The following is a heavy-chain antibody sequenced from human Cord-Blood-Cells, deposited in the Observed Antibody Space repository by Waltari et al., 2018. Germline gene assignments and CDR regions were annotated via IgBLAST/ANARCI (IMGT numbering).Heavy chain of an antibody. CDR2: IYYSGST. J-gene: IGHJ4*02. V-gene: IGHV4-39*07. Sequence: QLQLQESGPGLVTPSETLSLTCTVSGGSIRSTSYYWGWLRQPPGKGLGWIGSIYYSGSTYYNPSLKSRVTISVDTSKNQFSLKLSSVTAADTAVYYCASDSSSWGQGTLVTVSS. CDR3: ASDSSS. CDR1: GGSIRSTSYY. D-gene: IGHD6-13*01.